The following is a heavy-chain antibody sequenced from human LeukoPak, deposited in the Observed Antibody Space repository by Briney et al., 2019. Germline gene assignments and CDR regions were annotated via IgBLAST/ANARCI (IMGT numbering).Heavy chain of an antibody. J-gene: IGHJ4*02. CDR3: LGGVAADY. Sequence: GGFLRLSCAASRFTFSYYWMTWVRQAPGKGVEWVANIKQDASDKHYADSVKGRFTISRDNAKNSLYLQMNSLRVEDTAVYYCLGGVAADYWGRGTLVTVSS. V-gene: IGHV3-7*01. CDR1: RFTFSYYW. D-gene: IGHD3-16*01. CDR2: IKQDASDK.